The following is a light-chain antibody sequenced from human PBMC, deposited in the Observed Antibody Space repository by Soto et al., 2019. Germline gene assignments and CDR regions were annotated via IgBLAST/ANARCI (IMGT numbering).Light chain of an antibody. CDR3: QQYGSSPLT. CDR2: AAS. CDR1: QSISNH. J-gene: IGKJ4*01. Sequence: DIQMTQSPSSLSASVEDRVVITCRASQSISNHLNWYQQKPGKAPKLLIFAASSLQSGVPSRFSGSRSGTDFTLTISRLEPEDFAVYYCQQYGSSPLTFGGGTTVDIK. V-gene: IGKV1-39*01.